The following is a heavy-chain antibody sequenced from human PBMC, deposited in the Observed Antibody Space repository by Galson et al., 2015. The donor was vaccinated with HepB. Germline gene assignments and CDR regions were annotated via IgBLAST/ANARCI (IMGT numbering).Heavy chain of an antibody. CDR3: TGRGTADY. V-gene: IGHV3-15*01. D-gene: IGHD2-21*02. CDR2: IKSKIDGGTT. CDR1: GFTFSNVR. Sequence: SLRLSCAASGFTFSNVRMTWVRQAPGKGLEWVGRIKSKIDGGTTDYGAPVKGRFTISRDDSKRTVYLQMNSLKTEDTAVYYCTGRGTADYWGQGLLVTVSP. J-gene: IGHJ4*02.